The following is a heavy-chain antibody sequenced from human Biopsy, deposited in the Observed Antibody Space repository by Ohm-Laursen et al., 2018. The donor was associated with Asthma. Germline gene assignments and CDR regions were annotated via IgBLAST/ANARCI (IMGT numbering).Heavy chain of an antibody. CDR1: GFTVSRDH. J-gene: IGHJ4*01. Sequence: SLRLSCAASGFTVSRDHMFWVRQAPGKGLEWVSVIYSGGTSDTADSVGGRFTISRDNAKNSLYLQMQSLRPEDTAFYYCAKSADYYDSTDYLDFWGRGTLVTVSS. D-gene: IGHD3-22*01. V-gene: IGHV3-53*05. CDR3: AKSADYYDSTDYLDF. CDR2: IYSGGTS.